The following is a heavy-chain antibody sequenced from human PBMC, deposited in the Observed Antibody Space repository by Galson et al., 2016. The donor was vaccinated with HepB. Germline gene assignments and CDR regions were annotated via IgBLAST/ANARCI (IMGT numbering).Heavy chain of an antibody. J-gene: IGHJ4*02. CDR2: ISGTHRHT. D-gene: IGHD2-8*02. Sequence: SLRLSCAASGFAFSDYYMSWIRQAPGKGLEWVSYISGTHRHTNYTDSVKGRFTISRDDAKNSLYLQMNSLRAEDTAVYFCARGTGGHFPNYWGQGTLVTVSS. CDR1: GFAFSDYY. V-gene: IGHV3-11*06. CDR3: ARGTGGHFPNY.